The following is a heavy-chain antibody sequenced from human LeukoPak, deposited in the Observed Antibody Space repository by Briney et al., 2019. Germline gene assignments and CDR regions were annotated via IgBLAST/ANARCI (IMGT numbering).Heavy chain of an antibody. D-gene: IGHD3-10*01. V-gene: IGHV3-13*01. CDR1: GFTFSSYD. Sequence: GSLXLSCAASGFTFSSYDMHWVRQVTGKYLEWVSAIGTTGDTYYPGSVKGRFTISRENAKNSLYLQMNSLRAGDTAVYYCARAVAAARGVNYFDYWGQGTLVTVSS. J-gene: IGHJ4*02. CDR2: IGTTGDT. CDR3: ARAVAAARGVNYFDY.